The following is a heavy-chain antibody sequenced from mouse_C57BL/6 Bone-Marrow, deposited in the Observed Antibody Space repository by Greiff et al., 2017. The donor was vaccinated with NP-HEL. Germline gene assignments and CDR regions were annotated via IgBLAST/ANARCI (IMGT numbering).Heavy chain of an antibody. D-gene: IGHD1-1*01. CDR1: GFTFSSYA. CDR3: TRDTAGTHYGGAMDY. V-gene: IGHV5-9-1*02. Sequence: EVKLMESGEGLVKPGGSLKLSCAASGFTFSSYAMSWVRQTPEKRLEWVAYISSGGDYIYYADTVKGRFTISRDNARNTLYLQMSSLKSEDTAMYYCTRDTAGTHYGGAMDYWGQGTSVTVSS. J-gene: IGHJ4*01. CDR2: ISSGGDYI.